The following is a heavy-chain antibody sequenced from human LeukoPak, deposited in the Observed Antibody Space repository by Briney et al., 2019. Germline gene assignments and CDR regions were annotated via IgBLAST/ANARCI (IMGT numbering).Heavy chain of an antibody. CDR2: MNPNSGNT. D-gene: IGHD6-13*01. CDR3: AREGRVAAAGSAKNWFDP. J-gene: IGHJ5*02. V-gene: IGHV1-8*01. CDR1: GYTFTSYD. Sequence: GASVKVSCKASGYTFTSYDINWVRQATGQGLEWMGWMNPNSGNTGYAQKFQGRVTMTRDTSISTAYMELSRLRSDDTAVCYCAREGRVAAAGSAKNWFDPWGQGALVTVSS.